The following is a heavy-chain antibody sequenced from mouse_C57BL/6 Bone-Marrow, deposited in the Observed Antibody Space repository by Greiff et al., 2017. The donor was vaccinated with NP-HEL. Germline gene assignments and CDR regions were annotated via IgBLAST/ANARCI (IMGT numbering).Heavy chain of an antibody. CDR1: GYTFTSYG. J-gene: IGHJ1*03. Sequence: QVQLQQSGAELARPGASVKLSCKASGYTFTSYGISWVKQRTGQGLEWIGEIYPRSGNTYYNEKFKGKATLTADKSSSTAYMELRSLTSEDSAVYFGATRFGFITMVVEGGYWYFDVWGTGTTVTVSS. V-gene: IGHV1-81*01. CDR3: ATRFGFITMVVEGGYWYFDV. CDR2: IYPRSGNT. D-gene: IGHD1-1*01.